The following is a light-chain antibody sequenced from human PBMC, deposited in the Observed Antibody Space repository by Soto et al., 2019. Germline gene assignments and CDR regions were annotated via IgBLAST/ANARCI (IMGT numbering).Light chain of an antibody. CDR3: QQYGSSTIT. V-gene: IGKV3-20*01. CDR2: GAY. CDR1: QSVSSSS. J-gene: IGKJ5*01. Sequence: EIVGTQSPGTLSLSPGERYTLSCMASQSVSSSSLSWYQQKTGQDPRLLIYGAYSRATGIPDRFSGSGSETEFTIDISRLEPEDFEVYYCQQYGSSTITVGQGTRLEIK.